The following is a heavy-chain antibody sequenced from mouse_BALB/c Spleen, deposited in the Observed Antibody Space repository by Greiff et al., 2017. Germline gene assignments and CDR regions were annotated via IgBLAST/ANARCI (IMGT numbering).Heavy chain of an antibody. D-gene: IGHD2-1*01. CDR2: ISSGSSTI. V-gene: IGHV5-17*02. CDR3: ARGGNYYAMDY. Sequence: EVKLMESGGGLVKPGGSRKLSCAASGFTFSSFGMHWVRQAPEKGLEWVAYISSGSSTIYYADTVKGRFTISRDNPKNTLFLQMTSLRSEDTAMYYCARGGNYYAMDYWGQGTSVTVSS. J-gene: IGHJ4*01. CDR1: GFTFSSFG.